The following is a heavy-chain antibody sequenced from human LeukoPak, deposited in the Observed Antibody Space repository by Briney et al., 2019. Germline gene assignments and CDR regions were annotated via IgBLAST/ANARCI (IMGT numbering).Heavy chain of an antibody. J-gene: IGHJ6*03. CDR1: GGSISSYY. V-gene: IGHV4-4*07. CDR3: ARVGHTSWAAGLLYYYYYYMDV. Sequence: KPSETLSLTCTVSGGSISSYYWSWIRQPAGKGLEWIGRIYTSGSTNYNPSLKSRVTISVDTSKNQFSLKLSSVTAADTAVYYCARVGHTSWAAGLLYYYYYYMDVWGKGTTVTVSS. CDR2: IYTSGST. D-gene: IGHD6-13*01.